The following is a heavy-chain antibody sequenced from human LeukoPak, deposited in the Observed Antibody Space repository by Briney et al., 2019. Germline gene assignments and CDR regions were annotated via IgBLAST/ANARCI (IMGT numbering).Heavy chain of an antibody. CDR2: ISGSGGST. J-gene: IGHJ4*02. CDR1: VFTSSSYA. V-gene: IGHV3-23*01. CDR3: AKDIGYGYVF. D-gene: IGHD5-12*01. Sequence: GVSLILFCATTVFTSSSYAMSWVRQAPGRALEWVSAISGSGGSTYYADSVKGRFTISRDNSKNTLYLQMNSLRAEDTAVYYCAKDIGYGYVFWGQGTLVTVSS.